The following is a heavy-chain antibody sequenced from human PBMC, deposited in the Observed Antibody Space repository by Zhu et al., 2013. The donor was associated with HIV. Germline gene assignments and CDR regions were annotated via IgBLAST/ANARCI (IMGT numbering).Heavy chain of an antibody. CDR3: ARQLGSTSRPGXYYYYYMDV. CDR2: IYHSGST. CDR1: GYSISSGYY. J-gene: IGHJ6*03. V-gene: IGHV4-38-2*01. D-gene: IGHD2-2*01. Sequence: QVQLQESGPGLVKPSETLSLTCAVSGYSISSGYYWGWIRQPPGKGLEWIGSIYHSGSTYYNPSLKSRVTISVDTSKNQLSLKVSSLTAADTAVYYCARQLGSTSRPGXYYYYYMDVWGKGATVTVSS.